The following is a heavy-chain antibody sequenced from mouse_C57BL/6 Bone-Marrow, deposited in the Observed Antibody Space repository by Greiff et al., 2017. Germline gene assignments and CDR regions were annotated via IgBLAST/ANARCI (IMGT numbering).Heavy chain of an antibody. D-gene: IGHD4-1*01. CDR1: GYTFTSYW. CDR2: IYPTSGRT. J-gene: IGHJ2*01. Sequence: QVQLQQSGAELVKPGASVKMSCKASGYTFTSYWITWVKQRPGQGLEWIGDIYPTSGRTNYNEKFKSKAILTVDTSSNTAYMQLSSLTSEDSAVFYCARAGPLGRSFDYWGEGTTLTESS. CDR3: ARAGPLGRSFDY. V-gene: IGHV1-55*01.